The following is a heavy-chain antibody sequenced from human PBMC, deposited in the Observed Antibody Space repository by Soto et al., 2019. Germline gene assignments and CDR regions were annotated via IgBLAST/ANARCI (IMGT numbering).Heavy chain of an antibody. V-gene: IGHV3-30-3*01. D-gene: IGHD5-18*01. CDR3: AREEYSTHYFDF. Sequence: QVQLVESGGGVVQPGRSLRLSCVGSGFTFSNSPIHWVRQAPGKGLEWVSVMSYDGDRQYYADSVKGRFTISRDSSKSTLYLQMNNVRVEDTAVYYCAREEYSTHYFDFWGQGTLVTVSS. J-gene: IGHJ4*02. CDR1: GFTFSNSP. CDR2: MSYDGDRQ.